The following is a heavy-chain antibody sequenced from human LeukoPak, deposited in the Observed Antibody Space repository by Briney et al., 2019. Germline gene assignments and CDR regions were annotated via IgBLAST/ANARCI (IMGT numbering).Heavy chain of an antibody. CDR3: ARHSWIQNWFDP. CDR1: GGSISSSSYY. V-gene: IGHV4-39*01. D-gene: IGHD5-18*01. CDR2: IYYSGST. Sequence: PSETLSLTCTVSGGSISSSSYYWGWIRQPPGKGLEGIGSIYYSGSTYYNPSLKSRVTISVDTSKNQFSLKLSSVTAADTAVYYCARHSWIQNWFDPWRQGTLVTVSS. J-gene: IGHJ5*02.